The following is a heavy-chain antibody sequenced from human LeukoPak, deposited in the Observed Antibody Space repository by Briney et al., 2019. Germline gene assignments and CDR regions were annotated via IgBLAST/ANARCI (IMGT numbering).Heavy chain of an antibody. J-gene: IGHJ5*02. CDR1: SASIRANHHY. CDR2: IFSSGTA. CDR3: ARIIRTAGYYSNPKSGSFDL. D-gene: IGHD3-22*01. Sequence: SETLSLTCTVSSASIRANHHYWAWVRQPPGKGLEWIGTIFSSGTAYYNPSLRTRVSISVDTSKNEFSLRLSAVTAADTGLYYCARIIRTAGYYSNPKSGSFDLWGQGILVTVSS. V-gene: IGHV4-39*01.